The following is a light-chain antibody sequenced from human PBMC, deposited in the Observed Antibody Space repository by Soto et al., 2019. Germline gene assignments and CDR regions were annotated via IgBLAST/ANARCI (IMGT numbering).Light chain of an antibody. J-gene: IGLJ1*01. CDR2: DVS. Sequence: QSVLTQPRSVSGSPGQSVTIPCTGTSSDVGAYNFVSWYQQHPDKAPKLMIFDVSNRPSGVSNRFSGSKSGNTASLTISGLQSEDEAEYYCGSYTTSSNYVFGTGTKVTVL. CDR1: SSDVGAYNF. CDR3: GSYTTSSNYV. V-gene: IGLV2-14*03.